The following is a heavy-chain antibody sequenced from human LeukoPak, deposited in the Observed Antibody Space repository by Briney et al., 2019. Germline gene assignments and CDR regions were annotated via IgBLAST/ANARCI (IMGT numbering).Heavy chain of an antibody. J-gene: IGHJ4*02. V-gene: IGHV3-33*06. CDR3: AKGREIMITFGGVTDY. CDR2: IWFDGSNK. CDR1: GFTFSSYG. D-gene: IGHD3-16*01. Sequence: GGSLRLSCAASGFTFSSYGMHWVRQAPGKGLEWVAVIWFDGSNKYYADSVKGRFTISRDNSKNTLYLQMNSLRAEDTAIYYCAKGREIMITFGGVTDYWGQGTLVTVSS.